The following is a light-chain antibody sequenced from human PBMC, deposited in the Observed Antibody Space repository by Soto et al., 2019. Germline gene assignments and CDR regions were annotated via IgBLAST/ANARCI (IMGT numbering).Light chain of an antibody. CDR2: GAS. CDR3: QQYNNWLIT. CDR1: QSVSGN. J-gene: IGKJ5*01. Sequence: EIVMTQSPATLSVSPGERATLSCRASQSVSGNLAWYQQKPGQAPRLLIYGASTRATGIPARFSGSGSGTEFTLTISSLQSKDFAVYYCQQYNNWLITFGQGTRLEIK. V-gene: IGKV3-15*01.